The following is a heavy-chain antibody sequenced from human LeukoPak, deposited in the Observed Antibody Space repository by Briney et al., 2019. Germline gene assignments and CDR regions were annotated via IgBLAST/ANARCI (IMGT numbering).Heavy chain of an antibody. D-gene: IGHD3-10*01. CDR3: ARAPLYYYGSGSLDY. CDR2: INPNGGGT. CDR1: GYTFTGYY. V-gene: IGHV1-2*02. Sequence: GASVKVSCKASGYTFTGYYMHWVRQAPGQGLEWMGWINPNGGGTNYAQKFQGRVTMTRDTSISTAYMELSRLRSDDTAVYYCARAPLYYYGSGSLDYWGQGTLVTVSS. J-gene: IGHJ4*02.